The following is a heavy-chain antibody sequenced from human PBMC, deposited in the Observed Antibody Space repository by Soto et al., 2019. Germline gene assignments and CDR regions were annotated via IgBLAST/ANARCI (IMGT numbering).Heavy chain of an antibody. CDR3: ARGEYYDFWSGHTEAPNYYYYGMDV. Sequence: PSETLSLTCTVSGGSISSYYWSWIRQPPGKGLEWIGYIYYSGSTNYNPSLKSRVTISVDTSKNQFSLKPSSVTAADTAVYYCARGEYYDFWSGHTEAPNYYYYGMDVWGQGTTVTVSS. D-gene: IGHD3-3*01. CDR2: IYYSGST. CDR1: GGSISSYY. J-gene: IGHJ6*02. V-gene: IGHV4-59*01.